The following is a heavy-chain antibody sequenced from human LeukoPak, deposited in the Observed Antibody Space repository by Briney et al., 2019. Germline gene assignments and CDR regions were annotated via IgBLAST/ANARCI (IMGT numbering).Heavy chain of an antibody. Sequence: GGSLRLSCAASGFTFSSYAMSWVRQAPGKGLEWVSSISVSGGRTNYADSVKGRFTISRDNSKNTLYLQMNSLRAEDTAVYYCAKDQGIAAAVNNWFDPWGQGTLVTVSS. CDR3: AKDQGIAAAVNNWFDP. J-gene: IGHJ5*02. V-gene: IGHV3-23*01. D-gene: IGHD6-13*01. CDR2: ISVSGGRT. CDR1: GFTFSSYA.